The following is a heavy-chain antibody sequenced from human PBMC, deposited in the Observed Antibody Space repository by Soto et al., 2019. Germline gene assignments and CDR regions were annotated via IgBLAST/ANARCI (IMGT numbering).Heavy chain of an antibody. CDR1: TDTVTSEG. D-gene: IGHD6-19*01. CDR2: MNPNSGNT. Sequence: VSSAAATDTVTSEGLNLMRQATGEGLEWMGWMNPNSGNTGYAQKFQGRVTMTRNNAISTAYMELSSLRSEDTAVYYCARRAVSSGWYFGGQRFAPWGQGTLVKVSS. V-gene: IGHV1-8*01. J-gene: IGHJ5*02. CDR3: ARRAVSSGWYFGGQRFAP.